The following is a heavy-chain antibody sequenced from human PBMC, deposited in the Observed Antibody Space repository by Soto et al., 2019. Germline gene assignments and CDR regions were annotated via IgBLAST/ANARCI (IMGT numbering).Heavy chain of an antibody. CDR2: IYYSGST. CDR3: ARRWGDYFDY. D-gene: IGHD3-16*01. V-gene: IGHV4-30-4*07. Sequence: PSETLSLTCAVSGGSISSGGYSWSWIRQPPGKCLEWIGYIYYSGSTYYNPSLKSRVTISVDTSKIHFSLKLSSVTAADTAVYYCARRWGDYFDYWGQGILVTVSS. J-gene: IGHJ4*02. CDR1: GGSISSGGYS.